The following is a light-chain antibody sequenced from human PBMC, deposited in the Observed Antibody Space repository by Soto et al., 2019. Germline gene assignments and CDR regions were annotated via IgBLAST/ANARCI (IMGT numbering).Light chain of an antibody. Sequence: QSVLTQPPSVSGAPGQRITISCNGTSSTIGAGYDVHWYQQLPGTAPKLLIYHNSNRPSGVPDRFSASRSGTSASLAITGLQAEDEADYYCQSYDIRLNGHVVFGGGTKLTVL. CDR2: HNS. V-gene: IGLV1-40*01. J-gene: IGLJ2*01. CDR3: QSYDIRLNGHVV. CDR1: SSTIGAGYD.